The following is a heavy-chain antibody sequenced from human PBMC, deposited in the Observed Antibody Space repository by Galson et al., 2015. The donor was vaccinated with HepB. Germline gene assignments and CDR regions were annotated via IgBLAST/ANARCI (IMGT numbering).Heavy chain of an antibody. CDR1: GGYISSTDL. Sequence: TLSLTCAVSGGYISSTDLWSWVRPPPGKGLEWIGEIQHGGSIFYSPSLESRVSISLDNSKNLFSLTLTSVSAADTAVYYCARGRQDAWELLALCGQGTMVTVSS. V-gene: IGHV4-4*02. CDR2: IQHGGSI. J-gene: IGHJ3*01. CDR3: ARGRQDAWELLAL. D-gene: IGHD4-23*01.